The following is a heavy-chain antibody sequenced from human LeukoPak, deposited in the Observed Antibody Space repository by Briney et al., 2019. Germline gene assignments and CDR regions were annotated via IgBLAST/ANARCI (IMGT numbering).Heavy chain of an antibody. J-gene: IGHJ4*02. Sequence: SETLSLTCAVSGGSISNITNSNWWSWVRQPPGKGLEWIGEIYHSGSTNYNPSLKSRVTISVDKSKNQFSLKLSSVTAADTAVYYCARSTNFGELSYWGQGTLVTVSS. CDR1: GGSISNITNSNW. D-gene: IGHD3-10*01. V-gene: IGHV4-4*02. CDR2: IYHSGST. CDR3: ARSTNFGELSY.